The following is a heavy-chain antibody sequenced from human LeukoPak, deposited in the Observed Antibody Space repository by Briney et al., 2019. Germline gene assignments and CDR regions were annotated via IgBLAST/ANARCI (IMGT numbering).Heavy chain of an antibody. CDR1: GFTFTSSA. V-gene: IGHV1-58*01. CDR2: IVVGSGNT. Sequence: GASVKVSCKASGFTFTSSAVQWVRQARGQRLEWTGWIVVGSGNTNYAQKFQERVTITRDMSTSTAYMELSSLRSEDTAVYYCAADPTAGHYYYYMDVWGKGTTVTVSS. J-gene: IGHJ6*03. CDR3: AADPTAGHYYYYMDV. D-gene: IGHD6-13*01.